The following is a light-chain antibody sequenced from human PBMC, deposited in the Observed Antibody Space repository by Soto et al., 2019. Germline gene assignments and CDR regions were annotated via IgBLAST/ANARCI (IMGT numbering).Light chain of an antibody. CDR2: KAS. V-gene: IGKV1-5*03. CDR3: LHYSTYSHT. J-gene: IGKJ4*01. Sequence: DIQMTQSPSSLSASVGDRVTITCRASYTINNWLAWFQQKPGKAPKLLIYKASTVESGVPSRFSGSGSGTEFTLTISSLQTDDFASYYCLHYSTYSHTFGGGTKVDLK. CDR1: YTINNW.